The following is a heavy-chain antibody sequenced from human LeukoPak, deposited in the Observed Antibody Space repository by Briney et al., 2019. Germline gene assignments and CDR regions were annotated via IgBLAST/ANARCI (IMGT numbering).Heavy chain of an antibody. Sequence: PGGSLRLSCAASGFTFSSYSMHWVRQAPGKGLEWVSSISSSSSYIYYADSVKGRFTISRDNAKNSLYLQMNSLRAEDTAVYYCARDDGGGDREVDYWGQGTLVTVSS. J-gene: IGHJ4*02. CDR2: ISSSSSYI. CDR3: ARDDGGGDREVDY. V-gene: IGHV3-21*01. D-gene: IGHD1-26*01. CDR1: GFTFSSYS.